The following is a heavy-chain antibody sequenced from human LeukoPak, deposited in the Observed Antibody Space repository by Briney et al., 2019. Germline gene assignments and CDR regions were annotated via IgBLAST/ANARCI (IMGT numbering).Heavy chain of an antibody. CDR2: IYTSGST. J-gene: IGHJ5*02. CDR3: ARDGEWLDWFDP. D-gene: IGHD6-19*01. V-gene: IGHV4-4*07. CDR1: GGSISSYY. Sequence: SETLSLTCTVSGGSISSYYWSWIRQPAGKGLEWIGRIYTSGSTNYNPSLKSRVTVSVDTSKNQFSLKLSSVTAADTAVYYCARDGEWLDWFDPWGQGTLVTVSS.